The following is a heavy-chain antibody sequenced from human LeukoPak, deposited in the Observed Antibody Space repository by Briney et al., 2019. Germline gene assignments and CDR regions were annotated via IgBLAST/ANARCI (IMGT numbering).Heavy chain of an antibody. Sequence: PGGSLRLSCAASGFTFSSYSMNWVRQAPGKGLEWVSSISSSSSYVYYADSVKGRLTISRDNAKNSLYLQMNSLRAEDTAVYYCARGSGGGSCCGLDYWGRGTLVTVSS. J-gene: IGHJ4*02. CDR2: ISSSSSYV. CDR3: ARGSGGGSCCGLDY. D-gene: IGHD2-15*01. V-gene: IGHV3-21*01. CDR1: GFTFSSYS.